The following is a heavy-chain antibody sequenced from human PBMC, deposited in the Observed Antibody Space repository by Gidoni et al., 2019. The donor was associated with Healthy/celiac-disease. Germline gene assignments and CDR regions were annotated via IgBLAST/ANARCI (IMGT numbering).Heavy chain of an antibody. J-gene: IGHJ4*02. V-gene: IGHV3-48*02. CDR1: GFTFSSYS. CDR3: ARDRFLEWLFGYFDY. CDR2: ISSSSSTI. D-gene: IGHD3-3*01. Sequence: EVQLVESGGGLVQPGGSLRLSCAASGFTFSSYSMNWVRQAPGKGLEWVSYISSSSSTIYYADSVKGRFTISRDNAKNSLYLQMNSLRDEDTAVYYCARDRFLEWLFGYFDYWGQGTLVTVSS.